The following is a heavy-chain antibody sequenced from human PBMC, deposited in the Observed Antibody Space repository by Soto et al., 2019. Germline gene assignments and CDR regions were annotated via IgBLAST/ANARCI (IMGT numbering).Heavy chain of an antibody. V-gene: IGHV5-10-1*01. Sequence: GESLKISCKGSGYSSAGYWITWVRQKPGKGLEWMERIDPSDSQTYYSPSFRGHVTISVTKSITTVFLQWGSLRASGTAMYYCARQIYDSDTGPNFQYYFDSWGQGTPVTVSS. CDR1: GYSSAGYW. CDR3: ARQIYDSDTGPNFQYYFDS. D-gene: IGHD3-22*01. J-gene: IGHJ4*02. CDR2: IDPSDSQT.